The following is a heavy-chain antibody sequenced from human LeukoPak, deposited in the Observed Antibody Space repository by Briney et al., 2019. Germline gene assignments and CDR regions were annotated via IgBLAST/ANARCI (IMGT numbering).Heavy chain of an antibody. Sequence: ASVRLSCKASGYTFTGYYMHWVRQAPGQGLEWMGWINPNSGGTNYAQKFQGRVTMTRDTSISTAYMELSRLRSDDTAVYYCARRSARNYNAYWGQGTLVTVSS. D-gene: IGHD3-10*01. CDR2: INPNSGGT. CDR3: ARRSARNYNAY. J-gene: IGHJ4*02. V-gene: IGHV1-2*02. CDR1: GYTFTGYY.